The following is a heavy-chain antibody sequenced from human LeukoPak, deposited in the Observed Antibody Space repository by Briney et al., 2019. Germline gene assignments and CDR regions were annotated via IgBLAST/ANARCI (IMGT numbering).Heavy chain of an antibody. CDR2: IYHSGST. CDR1: GGSISSSNW. Sequence: PSETLSLTCAVSGGSISSSNWWSWVRQPPGKGLEWIGEIYHSGSTNYNPSLKSRVTISVDTSKNQFSLKLSSVTAADTAVYYCARRPITMVRGVIPPRGYYFDYWGQGTLVTVSS. CDR3: ARRPITMVRGVIPPRGYYFDY. D-gene: IGHD3-10*01. V-gene: IGHV4-4*02. J-gene: IGHJ4*02.